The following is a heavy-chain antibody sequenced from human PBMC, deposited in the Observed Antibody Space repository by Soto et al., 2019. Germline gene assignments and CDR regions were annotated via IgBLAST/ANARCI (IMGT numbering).Heavy chain of an antibody. V-gene: IGHV2-5*02. CDR1: GFSLSTSGVG. CDR3: AHAGTNYYYYGMDV. J-gene: IGHJ6*02. CDR2: IYWDDDK. Sequence: QITLKESGPTLVKPTQTLTLTCTFSGFSLSTSGVGVGWIRQPPGKALEWLALIYWDDDKRYSPSLKSRLTITKDTSKHQVVLTMTNMDPVDTATYYCAHAGTNYYYYGMDVWGQGTTVTVSS. D-gene: IGHD2-2*01.